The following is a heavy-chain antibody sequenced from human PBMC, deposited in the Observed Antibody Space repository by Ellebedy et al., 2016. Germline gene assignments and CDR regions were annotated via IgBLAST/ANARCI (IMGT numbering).Heavy chain of an antibody. V-gene: IGHV5-51*01. CDR1: GYSFTSYW. Sequence: GESLKISCKGSGYSFTSYWIGWVRQMPGKGLEWKGIIYPGDSDTRYSPSFQGQVTISADKSISTAYLQWSSLKASDTAMYYCARQTYYYDSSGSPADAFDIWGQGTMVTVSS. J-gene: IGHJ3*02. CDR3: ARQTYYYDSSGSPADAFDI. D-gene: IGHD3-22*01. CDR2: IYPGDSDT.